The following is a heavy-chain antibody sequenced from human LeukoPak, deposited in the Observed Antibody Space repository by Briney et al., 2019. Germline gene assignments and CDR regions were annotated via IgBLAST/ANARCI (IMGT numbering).Heavy chain of an antibody. Sequence: ASVKVSCKVSGYTLTDLSMHWVRQAPGQGLEWMGWINPNSGGTNYAQKFQGRVTMTRDTSISTAYMELSRLRSDDTAVYYCARAWGYCSSTSCNNWFDPWGQGTLVTVSS. CDR3: ARAWGYCSSTSCNNWFDP. V-gene: IGHV1-2*02. D-gene: IGHD2-2*01. J-gene: IGHJ5*02. CDR1: GYTLTDLS. CDR2: INPNSGGT.